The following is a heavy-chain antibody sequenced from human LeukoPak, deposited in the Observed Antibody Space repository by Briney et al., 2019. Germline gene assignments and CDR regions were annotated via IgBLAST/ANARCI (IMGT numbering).Heavy chain of an antibody. D-gene: IGHD4-17*01. CDR3: AQDRGASVTMFVK. CDR1: GFTFSYYV. Sequence: GGSLRHSCAGSGFTFSYYVMSWVRQAPGKGVEWVSGISASGGSRYYADSVKGRFTISRDNSNNTVYLQMNSLRVGDTVIFYCAQDRGASVTMFVKGGQGTLVSV. J-gene: IGHJ4*02. V-gene: IGHV3-23*01. CDR2: ISASGGSR.